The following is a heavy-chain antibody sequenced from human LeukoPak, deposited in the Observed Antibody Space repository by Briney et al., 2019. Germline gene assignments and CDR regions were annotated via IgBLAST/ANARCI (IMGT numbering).Heavy chain of an antibody. J-gene: IGHJ3*02. D-gene: IGHD6-13*01. CDR2: IYYSGST. Sequence: SETLSLTCTVSGGSISSYYWSWIRQPPGKGLEWIGYIYYSGSTNYNPSLKSRVTISVDTSKNQFSLKLSSVTAADTAVYYCARPLRELEDDAFDIWGQGTMVTVSS. V-gene: IGHV4-59*08. CDR1: GGSISSYY. CDR3: ARPLRELEDDAFDI.